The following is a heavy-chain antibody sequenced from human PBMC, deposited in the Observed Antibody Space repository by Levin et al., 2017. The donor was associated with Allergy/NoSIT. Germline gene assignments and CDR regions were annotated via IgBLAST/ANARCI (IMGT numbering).Heavy chain of an antibody. CDR3: AKGGSIVLISALDR. CDR2: ISGGGNT. V-gene: IGHV3-23*01. D-gene: IGHD3-22*01. Sequence: GGSLRLSCAVSGFTFSSYAMSWVRQAPGKGLEWVSGISGGGNTYYADSAKGRFTISRDNSRNTLYLQMNNLRDEDTAIYYGAKGGSIVLISALDRWGQGTLVTVSS. J-gene: IGHJ4*02. CDR1: GFTFSSYA.